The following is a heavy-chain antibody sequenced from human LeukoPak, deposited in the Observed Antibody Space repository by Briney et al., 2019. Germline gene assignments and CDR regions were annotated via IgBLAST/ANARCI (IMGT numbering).Heavy chain of an antibody. CDR3: ARGRSNAGRPLDY. J-gene: IGHJ4*02. Sequence: ASVKVSCKASGYTFTSYDINWGRQATGQGLEWMGWMNPNSGNTGYAQKFQGRVTITRNTSISTAYMELSSLRSEDTAVYYCARGRSNAGRPLDYWGQGTLVTVSS. CDR2: MNPNSGNT. CDR1: GYTFTSYD. V-gene: IGHV1-8*03.